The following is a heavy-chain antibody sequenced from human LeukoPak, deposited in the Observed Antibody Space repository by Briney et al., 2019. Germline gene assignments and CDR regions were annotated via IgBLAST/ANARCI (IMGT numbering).Heavy chain of an antibody. J-gene: IGHJ4*02. CDR3: AREGVSGYDHLDY. D-gene: IGHD5-12*01. CDR2: IYYSGST. CDR1: GGSISSSSYY. Sequence: ETLSLTCTVSGGSISSSSYYWGWIRQPPGNGLGWIGSIYYSGSTYYSPSLKSRVTISVDTSKNQFSLKLSSVTAADTAVYYCAREGVSGYDHLDYWGQGTLVTVSS. V-gene: IGHV4-39*07.